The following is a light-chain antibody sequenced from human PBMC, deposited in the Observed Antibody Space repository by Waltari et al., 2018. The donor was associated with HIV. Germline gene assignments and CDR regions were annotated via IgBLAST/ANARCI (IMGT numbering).Light chain of an antibody. CDR3: SSYGSTVTSYV. CDR2: EVN. V-gene: IGLV2-14*01. CDR1: VGVYDY. Sequence: QSALTQPASVSGSPGQSITISCVGVYDYVSWYQQHPGKAPKLMIFEVNYRPSGVSNRFSSANSGKTASLTISGLQADDESDYYCSSYGSTVTSYVFGTGTRVNV. J-gene: IGLJ1*01.